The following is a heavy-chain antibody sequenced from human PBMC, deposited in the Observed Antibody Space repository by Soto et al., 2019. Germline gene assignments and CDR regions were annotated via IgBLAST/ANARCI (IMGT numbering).Heavy chain of an antibody. CDR3: ARGSPRGAAAGRGVMDAFDI. CDR1: GFTFSSYD. D-gene: IGHD6-13*01. CDR2: IGTAGDT. V-gene: IGHV3-13*01. Sequence: GGSLRLSCAASGFTFSSYDTHWVRQATGKGLEWVSAIGTAGDTYYPGSVKGRFTISRENAKNSLYLQMNSLRAEDTAVYYCARGSPRGAAAGRGVMDAFDIWGQGTMVTVSS. J-gene: IGHJ3*02.